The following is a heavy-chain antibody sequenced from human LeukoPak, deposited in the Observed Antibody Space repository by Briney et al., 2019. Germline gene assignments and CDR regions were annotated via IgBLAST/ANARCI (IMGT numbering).Heavy chain of an antibody. J-gene: IGHJ4*02. D-gene: IGHD1-26*01. CDR1: GFTFSRYS. Sequence: GGSLRLSCAPAGFTFSRYSMNWVRQAPGKGLEWVSSISTSSSYIYYADSVKGRFTISRDNARNSLFLQLDSLRAEDTAVYYCARGSSNSGSYYDYFDYWGQGALVTVSS. CDR3: ARGSSNSGSYYDYFDY. CDR2: ISTSSSYI. V-gene: IGHV3-21*01.